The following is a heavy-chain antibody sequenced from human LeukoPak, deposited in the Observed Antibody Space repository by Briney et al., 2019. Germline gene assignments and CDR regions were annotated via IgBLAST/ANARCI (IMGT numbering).Heavy chain of an antibody. CDR3: ANGHVDSAMSFEY. J-gene: IGHJ4*02. Sequence: GGSLRLSCAASGFTFNSSYAMNWVRQAPGKGLEWDSTISGSGGTTHYAESVKGRFTISRDNSTNTLYLQMNSPRAEDTALYYCANGHVDSAMSFEYWGQGTLVTVSS. D-gene: IGHD5-18*01. CDR1: GFTFNSSYA. CDR2: ISGSGGTT. V-gene: IGHV3-23*01.